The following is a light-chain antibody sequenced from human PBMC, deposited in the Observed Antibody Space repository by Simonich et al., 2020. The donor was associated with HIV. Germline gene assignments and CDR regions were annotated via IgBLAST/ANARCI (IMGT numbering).Light chain of an antibody. V-gene: IGKV1-39*01. CDR1: QSISSY. CDR3: QQYYSYPPT. CDR2: AAS. Sequence: DIQMTQSPSALSASVGDRVTITCRASQSISSYLNWYQQQRGKAPKLLIYAASSLQSGVQSRFSGSGSGTDFTLTISSLQPEDFATYYCQQYYSYPPTFGPGTKVDIK. J-gene: IGKJ3*01.